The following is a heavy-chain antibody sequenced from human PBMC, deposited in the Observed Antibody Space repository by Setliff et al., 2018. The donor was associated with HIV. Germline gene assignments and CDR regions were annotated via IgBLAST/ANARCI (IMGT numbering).Heavy chain of an antibody. J-gene: IGHJ4*02. CDR3: ARFCSGGSCPDY. V-gene: IGHV4-38-2*01. Sequence: SETLSLTCAVSGYSISSGYYWGWIRQPPGKGLEWIGSIYHSGSTYYNPSLKSRVTISVDKSKKQFSLKLSSVTAADTAVYYCARFCSGGSCPDYWGQGTLVTVSS. D-gene: IGHD2-15*01. CDR2: IYHSGST. CDR1: GYSISSGYY.